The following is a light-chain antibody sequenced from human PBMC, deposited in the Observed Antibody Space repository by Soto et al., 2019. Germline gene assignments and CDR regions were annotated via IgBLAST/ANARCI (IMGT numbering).Light chain of an antibody. CDR3: AAWDDNLRGYWV. J-gene: IGLJ2*01. CDR2: TDN. V-gene: IGLV1-47*02. Sequence: QSVLTQPPSASGTPGQRVTISCSGSTSNIGSNYVYWYQHLPGTAPKLLIYTDNQRPSGVPDRFSGSKSGTSASLAISGLRSEDEAHYFCAAWDDNLRGYWVFGGGTKLTVL. CDR1: TSNIGSNY.